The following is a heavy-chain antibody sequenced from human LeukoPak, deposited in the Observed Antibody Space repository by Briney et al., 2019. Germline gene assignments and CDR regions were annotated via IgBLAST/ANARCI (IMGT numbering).Heavy chain of an antibody. V-gene: IGHV3-33*01. D-gene: IGHD6-6*01. J-gene: IGHJ4*02. CDR2: IWYDGSNK. Sequence: GGSLRLSCAASGFTFSSYGMYWVRQAPGKGLEWVAVIWYDGSNKYYADSVKGRFTISRDNSKNTLYLQMNSLRAEDTAVYYCARDKHSSSSFGDYWGQGTLVTVSS. CDR1: GFTFSSYG. CDR3: ARDKHSSSSFGDY.